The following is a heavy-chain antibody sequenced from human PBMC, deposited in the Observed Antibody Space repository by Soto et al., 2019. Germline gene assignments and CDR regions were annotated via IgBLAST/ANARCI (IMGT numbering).Heavy chain of an antibody. J-gene: IGHJ6*02. D-gene: IGHD5-12*01. V-gene: IGHV3-7*05. CDR1: GFTFSNYW. CDR3: TRDRRGSYDGSYYYNGMDV. Sequence: EVQLVESGGGLVQPGGSLRLSCAASGFTFSNYWMTWVRQAPGKGLEWVANVKQDGSEKYHVYAVKGRFTISRDNAKNSIYLQMNSLRAEDTAVYYCTRDRRGSYDGSYYYNGMDVWGQGTTVAVSS. CDR2: VKQDGSEK.